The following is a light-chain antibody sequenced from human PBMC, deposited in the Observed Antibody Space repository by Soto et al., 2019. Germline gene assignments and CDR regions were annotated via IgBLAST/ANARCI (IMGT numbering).Light chain of an antibody. CDR2: DAS. V-gene: IGKV1-33*01. J-gene: IGKJ4*01. CDR3: QQYNSMLS. CDR1: HDVSRN. Sequence: DIQMTQPPSSLSASEGDRVTITCQSSHDVSRNLNWFQQKPGEAPQLLIYDASNLERGVPSRFSGSGSGTDFTLTISSLQPEDVATYYYQQYNSMLSFGGGTEVEIK.